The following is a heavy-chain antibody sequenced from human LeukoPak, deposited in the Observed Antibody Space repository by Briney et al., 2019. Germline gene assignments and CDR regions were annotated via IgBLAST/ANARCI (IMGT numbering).Heavy chain of an antibody. D-gene: IGHD1-26*01. Sequence: PSETLSLTCTVSGGSISSYYWSWIRQPPGKGLEWIGYSYYSGSTNYNPSRKSRVTISVDTSKNQFSLKLSSVTAADTAVYYCARRSVGASFDYWGQGTLVTVSS. CDR1: GGSISSYY. V-gene: IGHV4-59*08. CDR3: ARRSVGASFDY. CDR2: SYYSGST. J-gene: IGHJ4*02.